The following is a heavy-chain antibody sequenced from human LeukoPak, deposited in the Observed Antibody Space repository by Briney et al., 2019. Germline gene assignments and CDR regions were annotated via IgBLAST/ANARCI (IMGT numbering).Heavy chain of an antibody. CDR2: ISAYNGNT. CDR3: ARDSAGEVN. CDR1: GYTFTSYG. V-gene: IGHV1-18*01. J-gene: IGHJ4*02. D-gene: IGHD3-10*01. Sequence: ASVKVSCKASGYTFTSYGISWLRQAPGQGLEWMGWISAYNGNTNYEQKLQGRGTMTTDTSTSTAYMELRSLRSDDAAVYYCARDSAGEVNWGEGALVTVSS.